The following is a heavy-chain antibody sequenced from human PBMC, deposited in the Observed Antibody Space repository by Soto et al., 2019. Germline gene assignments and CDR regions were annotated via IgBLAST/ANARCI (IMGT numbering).Heavy chain of an antibody. J-gene: IGHJ2*01. Sequence: GASVKVSSKASGYTFTSYGISWVRQAPGQGLEWMGWISAYNGNTNYAQKLQGRVTMTTDTSTSTAYMELRSLRSDDTAVYYCASFPMVRGVTGSYWYFDLWGRGTLVTVSS. CDR2: ISAYNGNT. CDR1: GYTFTSYG. CDR3: ASFPMVRGVTGSYWYFDL. D-gene: IGHD3-10*01. V-gene: IGHV1-18*01.